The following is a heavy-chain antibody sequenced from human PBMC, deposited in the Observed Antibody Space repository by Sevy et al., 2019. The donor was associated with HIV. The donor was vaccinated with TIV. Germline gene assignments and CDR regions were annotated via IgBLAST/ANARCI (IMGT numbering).Heavy chain of an antibody. CDR2: ISYDGSNK. D-gene: IGHD3-9*01. Sequence: GGSLRLSCAASGFTFSRYALHWVRQAPGKGLEWVAVISYDGSNKYSADSVKGRFTISRDNSKNTLNLQMNSLRGEDPAGYYCARITQGGTIFSGMDVWGQGTTVTVSS. V-gene: IGHV3-30*04. CDR3: ARITQGGTIFSGMDV. J-gene: IGHJ6*02. CDR1: GFTFSRYA.